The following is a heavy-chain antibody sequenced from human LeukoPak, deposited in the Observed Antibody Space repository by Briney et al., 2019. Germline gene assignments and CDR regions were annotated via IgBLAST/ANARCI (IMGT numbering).Heavy chain of an antibody. CDR2: ILYGGSNK. V-gene: IGHV3-30*02. CDR3: AKGRDTYQYGMDV. J-gene: IGHJ6*02. CDR1: GFIFSSYA. Sequence: PGGSVSLSCAAWGFIFSSYAMQWVRQAPGKGLEWVAFILYGGSNKYYADSVKGRFTISRDNSKNTLYLQMNSLTAEDTAVYYCAKGRDTYQYGMDVWGQGTTVTVSS.